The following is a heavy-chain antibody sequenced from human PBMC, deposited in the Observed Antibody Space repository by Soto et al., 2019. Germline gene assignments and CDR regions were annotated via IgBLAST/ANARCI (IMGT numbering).Heavy chain of an antibody. CDR1: GVTVNNFA. D-gene: IGHD6-6*01. Sequence: GGSLRHYYGASGVTVNNFARSWGRQAPGKGLEWVSVISGGGGTTYYADSVKGRFTISRDNSKNTLYLQMDSLRAEDTALYYCAKAMSTPSRPRNYFDYWGQGTLVTVSS. CDR3: AKAMSTPSRPRNYFDY. CDR2: ISGGGGTT. J-gene: IGHJ4*02. V-gene: IGHV3-23*01.